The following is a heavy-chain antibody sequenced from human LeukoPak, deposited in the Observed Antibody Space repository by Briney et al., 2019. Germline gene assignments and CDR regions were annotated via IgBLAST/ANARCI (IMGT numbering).Heavy chain of an antibody. CDR2: IYGGGST. J-gene: IGHJ4*02. Sequence: GGSLRLSCAASGFIVSTNYMSWVRQAPGKGLEWVSVIYGGGSTYYADSVKGRFTISRDNSKNSLYLQMNSLRAEDTAVYYCASGRGSGSYFDGDWGQGTLVTVSS. CDR3: ASGRGSGSYFDGD. D-gene: IGHD3-10*01. V-gene: IGHV3-66*01. CDR1: GFIVSTNY.